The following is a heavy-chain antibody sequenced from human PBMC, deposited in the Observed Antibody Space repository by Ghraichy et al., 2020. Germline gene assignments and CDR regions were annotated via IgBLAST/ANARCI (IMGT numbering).Heavy chain of an antibody. J-gene: IGHJ2*01. CDR3: AKSLDIQLWDHWYFDL. V-gene: IGHV3-30*18. CDR1: GFTFSSYG. CDR2: ISYDGSNK. D-gene: IGHD5-18*01. Sequence: GGSLRLSCAASGFTFSSYGMHWVRQAPGKGLEWVAVISYDGSNKYYADSVKGRFTISRDNSKNTLYLQMNSLRAEDTAVYYCAKSLDIQLWDHWYFDLWGRGTLVTVSS.